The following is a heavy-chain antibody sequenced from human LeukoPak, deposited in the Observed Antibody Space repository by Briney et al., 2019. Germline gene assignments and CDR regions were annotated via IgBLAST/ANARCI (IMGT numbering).Heavy chain of an antibody. CDR3: ARDMLGRDCSGGSCYGYGLDV. D-gene: IGHD2-15*01. J-gene: IGHJ6*02. CDR1: GFTFGSYS. Sequence: GGSLRLSCAASGFTFGSYSMNWVRQVPGKGLEWVCSITSSSTFIYHAESGKGRFTIFRDNAKNTLHLQMNSLRVEDAAVYYCARDMLGRDCSGGSCYGYGLDVWGQGTTVIVSS. CDR2: ITSSSTFI. V-gene: IGHV3-21*01.